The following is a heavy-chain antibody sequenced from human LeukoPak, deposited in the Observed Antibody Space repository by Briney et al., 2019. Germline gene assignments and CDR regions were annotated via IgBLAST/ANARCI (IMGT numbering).Heavy chain of an antibody. V-gene: IGHV3-53*04. J-gene: IGHJ3*02. CDR2: IYSGGRT. CDR1: GFTVSSNY. Sequence: GGSLRLSCAASGFTVSSNYMSWVRQAPGKGLEWVSVIYSGGRTYYADSVKGRFAISRHNSKNTLYLQLNSLRAEDTAVYYCARVETKSGAFDIWGQGPMVTVSS. CDR3: ARVETKSGAFDI. D-gene: IGHD3-3*01.